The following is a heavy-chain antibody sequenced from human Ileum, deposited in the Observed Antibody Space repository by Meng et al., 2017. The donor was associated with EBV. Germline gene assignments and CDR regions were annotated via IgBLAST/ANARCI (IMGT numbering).Heavy chain of an antibody. CDR3: ARSIVVVPAAIYY. CDR2: IYYSGST. J-gene: IGHJ4*02. V-gene: IGHV4-39*01. D-gene: IGHD2-2*01. Sequence: PQLQDSGPGLVKPSETLSLTCTVSGGSISSSSDHWGWIRQPPGKGLEWIGSIYYSGSTYYNPSLKNRVTISVDTSKNQFSLKLSSVTAADTAVYYCARSIVVVPAAIYYWGQGTLVTVSS. CDR1: GGSISSSSDH.